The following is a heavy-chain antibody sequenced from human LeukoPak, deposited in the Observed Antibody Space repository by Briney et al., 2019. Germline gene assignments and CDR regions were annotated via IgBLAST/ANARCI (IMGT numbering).Heavy chain of an antibody. V-gene: IGHV1-2*02. J-gene: IGHJ4*02. Sequence: ASVKVSCKASGYTFTEYYLNWMRQAPGQGLEWMGWISPYSRATHYAQIFQGRVTMTRDTSISTAYMEVSSLRSDDSAAYFCARSLTTATWDYWGQGTLVTVSS. CDR2: ISPYSRAT. D-gene: IGHD4-17*01. CDR1: GYTFTEYY. CDR3: ARSLTTATWDY.